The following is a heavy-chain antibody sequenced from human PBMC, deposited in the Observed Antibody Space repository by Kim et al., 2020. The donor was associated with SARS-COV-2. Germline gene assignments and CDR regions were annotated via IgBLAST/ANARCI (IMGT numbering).Heavy chain of an antibody. CDR2: INTKTGNP. CDR3: ARSSIAVAVRFDP. V-gene: IGHV7-4-1*02. Sequence: ASVKVSCKASGYTLTNYAMNWMRQAPGQGPEWMGWINTKTGNPTYAQGFTGRFVFSLDTSVSTAYLQISSLKAEDTAIYYCARSSIAVAVRFDPWGQGTLVTVSS. CDR1: GYTLTNYA. J-gene: IGHJ5*02. D-gene: IGHD6-19*01.